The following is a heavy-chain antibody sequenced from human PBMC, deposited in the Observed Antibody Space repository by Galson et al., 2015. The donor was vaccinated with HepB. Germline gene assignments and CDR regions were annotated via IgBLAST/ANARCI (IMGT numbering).Heavy chain of an antibody. D-gene: IGHD2-21*02. J-gene: IGHJ3*01. V-gene: IGHV6-1*01. CDR1: GDSVSSNSVA. CDR2: TYYKSKWYN. CDR3: ARDRFTASDHDAFDV. Sequence: CAISGDSVSSNSVAWNWIRQSPSRGLEWLGRTYYKSKWYNDSAVSLEGRIYINADTSKNQFSLHLSSVTLEDTAVYYCARDRFTASDHDAFDVWGQGTMVTVSS.